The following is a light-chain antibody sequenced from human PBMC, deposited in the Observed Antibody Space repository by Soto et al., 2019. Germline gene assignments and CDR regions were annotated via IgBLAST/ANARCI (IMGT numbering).Light chain of an antibody. Sequence: DLVMTQTPLSLSVTPGQPASISCKSSQSLLHSDGKTHLFWYLQKPGQPPQLLIYEVSNRFSGVPDRFXGSXXXXXXXXXXSXVEAEDVGVYYCMQSIQLPITFGQGTRLEIK. V-gene: IGKV2D-29*01. CDR3: MQSIQLPIT. J-gene: IGKJ5*01. CDR1: QSLLHSDGKTH. CDR2: EVS.